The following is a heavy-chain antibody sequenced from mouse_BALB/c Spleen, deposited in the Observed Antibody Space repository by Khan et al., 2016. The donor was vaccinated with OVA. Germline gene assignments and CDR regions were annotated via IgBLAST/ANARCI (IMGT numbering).Heavy chain of an antibody. V-gene: IGHV1-4*01. Sequence: QVQLQQSGAEPARPGASVKMSCTASVYTFTSNTMHWVKQRPGQGLEWIGYINPRSGYTNYNQKFNDKGTLTADKSSSTAYMQLSSLTSEDSAVYYCARRTTAYAMDYWGQGTSVTVSS. CDR2: INPRSGYT. D-gene: IGHD1-2*01. CDR3: ARRTTAYAMDY. J-gene: IGHJ4*01. CDR1: VYTFTSNT.